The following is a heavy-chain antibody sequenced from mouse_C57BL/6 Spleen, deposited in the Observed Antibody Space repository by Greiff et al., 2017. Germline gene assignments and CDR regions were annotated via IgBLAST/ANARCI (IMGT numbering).Heavy chain of an antibody. D-gene: IGHD4-1*01. J-gene: IGHJ1*03. V-gene: IGHV1-22*01. Sequence: EVQLQQSGPELVKPGASVKMSCKASGYTFTDYNMHWVKQSHGKSLEWIGYINPNNGGTSYNQKFKGKATLTVNKSSSTAYMELRSLTSEESAVYYCARYNGDERYVDVWGTGTTVTVAT. CDR3: ARYNGDERYVDV. CDR1: GYTFTDYN. CDR2: INPNNGGT.